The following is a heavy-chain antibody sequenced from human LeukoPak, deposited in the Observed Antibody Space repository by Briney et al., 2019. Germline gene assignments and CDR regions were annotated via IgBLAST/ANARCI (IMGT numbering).Heavy chain of an antibody. Sequence: GGSLRLSCAASGFTFSTYWMHWIRQAPGKGLVWVSRINSDGSSTSYADSVKGRFTISRDNAKNTLYLQMNSLRAEDTAVYYCARDPPERELPHDYWGQGTLVTVSS. J-gene: IGHJ4*02. CDR3: ARDPPERELPHDY. CDR2: INSDGSST. V-gene: IGHV3-74*01. D-gene: IGHD1-26*01. CDR1: GFTFSTYW.